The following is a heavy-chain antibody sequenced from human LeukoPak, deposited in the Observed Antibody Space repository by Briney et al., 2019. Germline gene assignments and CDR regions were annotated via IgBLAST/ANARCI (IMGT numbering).Heavy chain of an antibody. J-gene: IGHJ4*02. CDR3: ARDPATGGHFDY. V-gene: IGHV1-18*01. CDR1: GYTFTSYG. D-gene: IGHD2-8*02. Sequence: ASVKVSCKASGYTFTSYGISWVRQAPGQGLEWMGWISAYNGNTNYAQKFQGRVTMTRDTSISTAYMELSRLTSDDTAVYYCARDPATGGHFDYWGQGTLVTVSS. CDR2: ISAYNGNT.